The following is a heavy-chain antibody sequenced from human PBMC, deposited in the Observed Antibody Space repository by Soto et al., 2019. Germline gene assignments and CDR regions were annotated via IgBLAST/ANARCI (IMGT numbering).Heavy chain of an antibody. V-gene: IGHV3-23*01. CDR3: AKDGVFYYYDIPYYFDY. Sequence: PGGSLRLSCAASGFTFSSYAMSWVRQAPGKGLEWVSAISGSGGSTYYADSVKGRFTISRDNSKNTLYLQMNSLRAEDTAVYYCAKDGVFYYYDIPYYFDYWGQGTLVTVSS. J-gene: IGHJ4*02. CDR1: GFTFSSYA. CDR2: ISGSGGST. D-gene: IGHD3-22*01.